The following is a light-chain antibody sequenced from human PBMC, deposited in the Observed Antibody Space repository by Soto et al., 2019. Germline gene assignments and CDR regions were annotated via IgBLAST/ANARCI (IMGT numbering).Light chain of an antibody. V-gene: IGKV1-6*01. CDR3: LQDYNYPWT. CDR1: QSISTY. J-gene: IGKJ1*01. Sequence: IQMTQSPSSLSASVGDRVTISCRASQSISTYLNWYQQKPGTAPKLLIYAASSLQSGVPSRFSGSGSGTDFTLTISSLQPEDFATYYCLQDYNYPWTFGQGTKVEIK. CDR2: AAS.